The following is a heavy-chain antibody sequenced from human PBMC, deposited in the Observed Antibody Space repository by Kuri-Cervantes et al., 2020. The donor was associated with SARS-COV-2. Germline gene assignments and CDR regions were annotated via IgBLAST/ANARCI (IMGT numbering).Heavy chain of an antibody. CDR1: GFTFSSYW. CDR2: INSDGSST. CDR3: ARVYSGYNNFDY. J-gene: IGHJ4*02. D-gene: IGHD5-12*01. Sequence: LSLTCAASGFTFSSYWMHWVRQAPGKGLVWVSRINSDGSSTSHADSVKGRFTISRDNAKNTLYLQMNSLRAEDTAVYYCARVYSGYNNFDYWGQGTLVTVSS. V-gene: IGHV3-74*01.